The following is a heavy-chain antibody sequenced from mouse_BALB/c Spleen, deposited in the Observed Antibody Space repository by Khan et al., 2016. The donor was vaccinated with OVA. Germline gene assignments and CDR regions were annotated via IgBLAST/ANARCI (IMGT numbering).Heavy chain of an antibody. V-gene: IGHV9-3-1*01. CDR1: GYTFTNYG. J-gene: IGHJ3*01. D-gene: IGHD1-2*01. CDR2: INTYTGEP. CDR3: ARDYGYAY. Sequence: QIQLVQSGPELKKPGETVKISCKASGYTFTNYGMNWVKQAPGKGLKWMGWINTYTGEPTYADDFKGRFAFSLETSASTAYLQINNLKNEDTATYFCARDYGYAYWGQGTLVIVSA.